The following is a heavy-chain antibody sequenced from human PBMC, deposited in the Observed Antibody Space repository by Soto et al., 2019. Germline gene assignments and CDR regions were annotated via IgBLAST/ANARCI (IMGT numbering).Heavy chain of an antibody. CDR1: VFTFSYFA. CDR3: AKDATRTNGWYHFDY. D-gene: IGHD6-19*01. Sequence: RRLSFAASVFTFSYFAMGWVRQAPGKGLEWVSVLNDRGDTTYYTDSVKGRFTISRDNSKNTPYLQMNSLRAEDTAVYYCAKDATRTNGWYHFDYWGQGALVTVSS. V-gene: IGHV3-23*01. CDR2: LNDRGDTT. J-gene: IGHJ4*02.